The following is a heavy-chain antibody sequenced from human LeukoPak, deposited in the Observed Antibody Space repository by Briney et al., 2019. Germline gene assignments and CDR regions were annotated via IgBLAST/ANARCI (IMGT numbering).Heavy chain of an antibody. Sequence: PSETLSLTCAVYGGSFSGYYWSWIRQPPGEGLEWIGEINHSGSTNYNPSLKSRVTISVDTSKNQFSLKLSSVTAADTAVYYCARGVAVAGRGFDYWGQGTLVTVSS. CDR3: ARGVAVAGRGFDY. CDR1: GGSFSGYY. V-gene: IGHV4-34*01. D-gene: IGHD6-19*01. J-gene: IGHJ4*02. CDR2: INHSGST.